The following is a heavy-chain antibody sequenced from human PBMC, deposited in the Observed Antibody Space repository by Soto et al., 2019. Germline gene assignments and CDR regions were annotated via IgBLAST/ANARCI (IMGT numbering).Heavy chain of an antibody. Sequence: GASVKVSCKVSGYTLTELSMHWVRQAPGKGLEWMGGFDPEDGETIYAQKFQGRVTMTEDTSTDTAYMELSSLRSEDTAVYYCATSNSSSPAYYYYGMDVWGQGTTVTVSS. CDR3: ATSNSSSPAYYYYGMDV. CDR2: FDPEDGET. CDR1: GYTLTELS. J-gene: IGHJ6*02. V-gene: IGHV1-24*01. D-gene: IGHD6-6*01.